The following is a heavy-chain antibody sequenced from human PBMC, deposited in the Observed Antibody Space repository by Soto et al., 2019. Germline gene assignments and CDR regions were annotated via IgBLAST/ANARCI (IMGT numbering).Heavy chain of an antibody. V-gene: IGHV4-39*02. J-gene: IGHJ5*01. Sequence: QLQLQESGPGLVKPSETLSLTCSVSGGSIRSDSYYWGWIRQPPGKGLEWIGSIYNTGSTYYSVSLRSRVTISVDTAENHFVLRLTSMTAADTAVYYCARLPYYSSRQRHNWFDSWGQGTQVTVSS. D-gene: IGHD3-10*01. CDR1: GGSIRSDSYY. CDR3: ARLPYYSSRQRHNWFDS. CDR2: IYNTGST.